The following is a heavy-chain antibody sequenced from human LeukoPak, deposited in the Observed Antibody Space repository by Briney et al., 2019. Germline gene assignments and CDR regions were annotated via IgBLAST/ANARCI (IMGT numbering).Heavy chain of an antibody. V-gene: IGHV3-21*01. Sequence: KPGGSLRLSCAASGLTFSSYSMNWVRQAPGKGLEWVSSISSSSSYIYYADSVKGRFTISRDNAKNSLYLQMNSLRAEDTAVYYCARVPIVGATVNYFDYWGQGTLVTVSS. D-gene: IGHD1-26*01. CDR2: ISSSSSYI. J-gene: IGHJ4*02. CDR3: ARVPIVGATVNYFDY. CDR1: GLTFSSYS.